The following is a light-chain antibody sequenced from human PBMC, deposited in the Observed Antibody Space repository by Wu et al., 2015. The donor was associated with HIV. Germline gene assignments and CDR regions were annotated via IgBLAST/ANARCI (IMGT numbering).Light chain of an antibody. CDR2: DAS. Sequence: EIVLTQSPGTLSLSPGERATLSCRASESVSSYLAWYQQKPGQAPRLLIYDASNRATGIPARFSGSGSGTDFTLTISSLEPEDFAVYYCQQRSNWPPGFTFGPGTKVDIK. J-gene: IGKJ3*01. CDR3: QQRSNWPPGFT. CDR1: ESVSSY. V-gene: IGKV3-11*01.